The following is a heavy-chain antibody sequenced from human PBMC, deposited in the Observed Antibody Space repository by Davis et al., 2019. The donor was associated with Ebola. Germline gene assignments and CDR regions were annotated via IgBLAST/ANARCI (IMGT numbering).Heavy chain of an antibody. CDR3: ARGIYYSVQSGFDY. Sequence: GGSLRLSCAASGFTFSSYAMHWVRQAPGKGLEWVSYISGSGSTIFYAASVKGRFTISRDNAKNSLYLQMNSLRAEDTAVYYCARGIYYSVQSGFDYWGPGTLVTVSS. CDR2: ISGSGSTI. J-gene: IGHJ4*02. V-gene: IGHV3-48*03. CDR1: GFTFSSYA. D-gene: IGHD4-11*01.